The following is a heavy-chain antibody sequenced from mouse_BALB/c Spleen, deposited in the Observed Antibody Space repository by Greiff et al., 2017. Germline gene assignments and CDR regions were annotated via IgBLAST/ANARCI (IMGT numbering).Heavy chain of an antibody. V-gene: IGHV3-2*02. D-gene: IGHD2-1*01. CDR2: ISYSGST. J-gene: IGHJ4*01. CDR1: GYSITSDYA. Sequence: ESGPGLVKPSQSLSLTCTVTGYSITSDYAWNWIRQFPGNKLEWMGYISYSGSTSYNPSLKSRISITRDTSKNQFFLQLNSVTTEDTATYYCARDGNYGMDYWGQGTSVTVSS. CDR3: ARDGNYGMDY.